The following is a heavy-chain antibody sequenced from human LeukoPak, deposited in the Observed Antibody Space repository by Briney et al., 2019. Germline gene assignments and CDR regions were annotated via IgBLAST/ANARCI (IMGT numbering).Heavy chain of an antibody. CDR2: ISGSGGST. D-gene: IGHD1-26*01. CDR3: AKGIESSGTYYTSFDY. V-gene: IGHV3-23*01. CDR1: GFTFSSYA. J-gene: IGHJ4*02. Sequence: GGSLRLSCAASGFTFSSYAMSWVRQAPGKGLEWVSGISGSGGSTYYADSVKGRFTISRDNSKNTLYLQMSSLRAEDTAVYYCAKGIESSGTYYTSFDYWGQGTLVTVSS.